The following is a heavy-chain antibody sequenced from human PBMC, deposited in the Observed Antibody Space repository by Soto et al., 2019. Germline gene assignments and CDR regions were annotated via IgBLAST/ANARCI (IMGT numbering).Heavy chain of an antibody. J-gene: IGHJ6*02. Sequence: TLSLTCTVSGGSISSANYYWSWIRQHPGKGLEWIGHIYYSGSSYYNPSLQSRVTISVDTSKNQFSLQLSSVTVADTAVYYGARDSGVAVGSTRYYYGMDVWGQGTTVTVS. D-gene: IGHD2-15*01. CDR3: ARDSGVAVGSTRYYYGMDV. V-gene: IGHV4-31*03. CDR1: GGSISSANYY. CDR2: IYYSGSS.